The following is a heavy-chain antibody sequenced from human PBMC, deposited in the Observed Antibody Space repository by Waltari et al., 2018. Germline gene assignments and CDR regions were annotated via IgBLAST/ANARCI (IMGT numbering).Heavy chain of an antibody. CDR3: ARHVLGPYYNTILPPNY. CDR1: GGSISSSSYS. V-gene: IGHV4-39*01. Sequence: QLQLQESGPGLVKPSETLSLTCTVSGGSISSSSYSRGWIRQPPGKGLEWVGSIYYSGSTYYNPSLNSRVTISVDTSKNQFSLKLSSLTAADTAVYFCARHVLGPYYNTILPPNYWGQGTLVTVSS. D-gene: IGHD3-22*01. J-gene: IGHJ4*03. CDR2: IYYSGST.